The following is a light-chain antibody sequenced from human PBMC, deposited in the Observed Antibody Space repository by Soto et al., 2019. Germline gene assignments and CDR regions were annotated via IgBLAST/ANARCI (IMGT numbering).Light chain of an antibody. CDR3: MQGTHWPRT. J-gene: IGKJ1*01. CDR2: RVS. V-gene: IGKV2-30*02. CDR1: QSLVHSDGNTH. Sequence: VLFHSPVSLPLPLGQPASISCISTQSLVHSDGNTHLNWFQQRPGQSPRRLLYRVSNRDSGVADKFSGSASGTNFTLKISWVEAEDVGVYYCMQGTHWPRTFGQGTKVDIK.